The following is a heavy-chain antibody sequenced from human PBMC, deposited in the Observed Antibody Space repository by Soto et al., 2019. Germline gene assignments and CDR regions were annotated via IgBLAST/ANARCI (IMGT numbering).Heavy chain of an antibody. D-gene: IGHD3-22*01. CDR1: GGSINSGDYY. CDR2: IYYSGST. CDR3: ARGWITMIVVDYYGMDV. Sequence: SETLSLTGTVSGGSINSGDYYWTWVRQPPGKGLEWIGYIYYSGSTNYNPSLKSRVTISVDTSKNQFSLKLSSVTAADTAVYYCARGWITMIVVDYYGMDVWGQGTTVTVSS. J-gene: IGHJ6*02. V-gene: IGHV4-61*08.